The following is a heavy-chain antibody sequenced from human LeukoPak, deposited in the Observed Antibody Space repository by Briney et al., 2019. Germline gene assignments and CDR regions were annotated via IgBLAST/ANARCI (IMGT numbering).Heavy chain of an antibody. Sequence: PGGSLRLSCAASGFTFSNAWMSWVRQARGKGLEWVSSISSSSSYIYYADSVRGRFTISRDNAKNSLYLQMNSLRAEDTAVYYCARDSGGVGATNAFDIWGQGTMVTVSS. CDR1: GFTFSNAW. V-gene: IGHV3-21*01. CDR3: ARDSGGVGATNAFDI. J-gene: IGHJ3*02. CDR2: ISSSSSYI. D-gene: IGHD1-26*01.